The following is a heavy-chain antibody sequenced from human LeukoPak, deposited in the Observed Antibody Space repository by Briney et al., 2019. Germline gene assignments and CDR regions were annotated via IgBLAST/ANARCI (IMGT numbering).Heavy chain of an antibody. D-gene: IGHD2-2*01. Sequence: SETLSLTCAVYGGSFSGYYWSWIRQPPGKGLEWIGEINHSGSTNYNPSLKSRVTISVDTSKNQFSLKLSSVTAADTAVYYCARQVVQAASSWFDPWGQGTLVTVSS. V-gene: IGHV4-34*01. CDR1: GGSFSGYY. CDR2: INHSGST. J-gene: IGHJ5*02. CDR3: ARQVVQAASSWFDP.